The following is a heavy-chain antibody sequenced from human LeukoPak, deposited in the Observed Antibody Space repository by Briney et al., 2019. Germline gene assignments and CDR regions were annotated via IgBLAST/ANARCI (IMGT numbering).Heavy chain of an antibody. J-gene: IGHJ4*02. V-gene: IGHV3-21*01. Sequence: GXXLRLSCAASGFTFSSYRMNWVRQARGKGLEWVSSISSSSSYIYYADSVKGRFTISRDNDKKSMYMQMNSLTAEDTAVYYCAREEGVPAATNWGQGTLVTVSS. CDR3: AREEGVPAATN. CDR1: GFTFSSYR. D-gene: IGHD2-2*01. CDR2: ISSSSSYI.